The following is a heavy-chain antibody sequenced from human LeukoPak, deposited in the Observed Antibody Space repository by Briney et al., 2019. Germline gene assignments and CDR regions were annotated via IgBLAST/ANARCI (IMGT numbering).Heavy chain of an antibody. J-gene: IGHJ6*03. V-gene: IGHV4-61*03. Sequence: PSETLSLTCAVSGGSISSGGYSWNWIRQPPGKGLEWIGYISYSGSTNYNPSLTSRVTISVDTSKNHFSLKLSSVTAADTAVYYCARNFWSGPIYYYSYMDVWGKGTTVTVSS. CDR3: ARNFWSGPIYYYSYMDV. D-gene: IGHD3-3*01. CDR1: GGSISSGGYS. CDR2: ISYSGST.